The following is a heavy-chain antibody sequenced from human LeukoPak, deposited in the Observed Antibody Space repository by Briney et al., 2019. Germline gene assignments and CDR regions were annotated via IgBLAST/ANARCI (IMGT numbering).Heavy chain of an antibody. Sequence: PSETLSLTCAVYGGSFSGYYWGWIRQPPGKGLEWIGSIYHSGSTYYNPSLKSRVTISVDTSKNQFSLKLSSVTAADTAVYYCAKPQITMVRGLDDAFDIWGQGTMVTVSS. V-gene: IGHV4-34*01. CDR2: IYHSGST. CDR1: GGSFSGYY. D-gene: IGHD3-10*01. J-gene: IGHJ3*02. CDR3: AKPQITMVRGLDDAFDI.